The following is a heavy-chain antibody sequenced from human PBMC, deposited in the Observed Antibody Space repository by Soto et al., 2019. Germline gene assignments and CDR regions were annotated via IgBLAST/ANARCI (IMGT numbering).Heavy chain of an antibody. Sequence: GGSLRLSCAASGFTFSSYSMNWVRQAPGKGLEWVSSISSSSSYIYYADSVKGRFTISRDNAKNSLYLQMNSLRAEDTAVYYCARDRMMTTVPETDYWGQGTLVTVSS. J-gene: IGHJ4*02. V-gene: IGHV3-21*01. CDR1: GFTFSSYS. CDR2: ISSSSSYI. CDR3: ARDRMMTTVPETDY. D-gene: IGHD4-17*01.